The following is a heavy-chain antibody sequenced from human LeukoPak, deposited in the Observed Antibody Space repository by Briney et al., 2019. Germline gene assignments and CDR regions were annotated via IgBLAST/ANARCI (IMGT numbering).Heavy chain of an antibody. Sequence: GGSLRLSCAASGFTFSDYSMHWVRQAPGKGLNWVAFIRYDGNNKYYADSVKGRFTISRGNSKNMLYLEMNSLSTEDTAVYYCVEVRYCSGVNCYPDDNWGQGTLVTVSS. CDR3: VEVRYCSGVNCYPDDN. V-gene: IGHV3-30*02. CDR2: IRYDGNNK. D-gene: IGHD2-15*01. CDR1: GFTFSDYS. J-gene: IGHJ4*02.